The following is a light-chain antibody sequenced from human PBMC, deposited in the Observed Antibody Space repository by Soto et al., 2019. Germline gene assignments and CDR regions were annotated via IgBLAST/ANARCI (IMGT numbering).Light chain of an antibody. CDR2: DDS. CDR1: NIGSKS. Sequence: SYELTQPPSVSVAPGQTARITRGGKNIGSKSVHWYQQKPAQAPVLVVYDDSDRPPGIPERFTGSSSGNTVALTIIRVEAGDEADYFCQVWDTSSDQWVFGGGTKLTVL. V-gene: IGLV3-21*02. CDR3: QVWDTSSDQWV. J-gene: IGLJ3*02.